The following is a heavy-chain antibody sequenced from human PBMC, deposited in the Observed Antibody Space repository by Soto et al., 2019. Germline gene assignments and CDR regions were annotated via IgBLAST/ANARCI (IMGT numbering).Heavy chain of an antibody. J-gene: IGHJ4*02. V-gene: IGHV1-2*04. CDR2: INPNSGGT. CDR3: ATSLGSVAYHSFDD. D-gene: IGHD2-2*01. Sequence: QVQLVQSGAEVKKPGASVKVSCKASGYTFTGFYMHWVRQAPGQGLEWIGWINPNSGGTNYAQKFQGWVTMTRDTSISTAYMELSRLRSDDTAVYYCATSLGSVAYHSFDDWGQGTLVTVSS. CDR1: GYTFTGFY.